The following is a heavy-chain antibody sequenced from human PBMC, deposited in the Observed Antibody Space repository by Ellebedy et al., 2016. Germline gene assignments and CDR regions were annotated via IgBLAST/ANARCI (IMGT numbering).Heavy chain of an antibody. J-gene: IGHJ6*02. CDR1: RYTFTGHY. Sequence: ASVKVSXKASRYTFTGHYVHWVRQAPGQGLEWMGWISAYNGNTNYAQKFQGRVTMTRNTSISTAYMELSSLRSEDTAVYYCAGSGVRGDSGSYYGMDVWGQGTTVTVSS. CDR3: AGSGVRGDSGSYYGMDV. D-gene: IGHD3-10*01. CDR2: ISAYNGNT. V-gene: IGHV1-8*02.